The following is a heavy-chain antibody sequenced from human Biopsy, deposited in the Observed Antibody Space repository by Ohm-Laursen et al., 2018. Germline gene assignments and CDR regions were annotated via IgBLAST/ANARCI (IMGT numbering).Heavy chain of an antibody. CDR3: PRATYSSGHKIDS. CDR1: GFVVSGTQ. CDR2: IYSGDST. V-gene: IGHV3-53*01. J-gene: IGHJ4*02. Sequence: SLRLSCAASGFVVSGTQMSWVRQAPRKGLEWVSVIYSGDSTYYADSVKGRFTISRDESKNTLYLQMNRLRAEDTAVYHCPRATYSSGHKIDSWGQGTLVTVSS. D-gene: IGHD6-25*01.